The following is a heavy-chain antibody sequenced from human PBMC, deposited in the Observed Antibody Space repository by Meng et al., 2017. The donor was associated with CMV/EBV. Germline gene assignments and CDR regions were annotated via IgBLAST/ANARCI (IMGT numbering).Heavy chain of an antibody. V-gene: IGHV1-8*02. J-gene: IGHJ5*02. CDR3: ARGNGDYLFGWFDP. CDR2: MNPNSGNT. D-gene: IGHD4-17*01. CDR1: GYTFTSYG. Sequence: ASVKVSCKASGYTFTSYGISWVRQAPGQGLEWMGWMNPNSGNTGYAQKFQGRVTMTRNTSISTAYMELSSLRSEDTAVYYCARGNGDYLFGWFDPWGQGTLVTVSS.